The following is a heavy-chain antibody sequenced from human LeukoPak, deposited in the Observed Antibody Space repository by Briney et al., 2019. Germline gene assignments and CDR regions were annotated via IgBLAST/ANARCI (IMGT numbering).Heavy chain of an antibody. CDR2: IYYSGST. V-gene: IGHV4-39*01. J-gene: IGHJ6*02. CDR3: ARPEAANYYYGMDV. CDR1: GGSISSSSYY. Sequence: SATLSLTCTVSGGSISSSSYYWGWIRPPPGKGLEWIGSIYYSGSTYYNPSLKSRVTISVDTSKNQFSLKLSSVTAADTAVYYCARPEAANYYYGMDVWGQGTTVTVSS.